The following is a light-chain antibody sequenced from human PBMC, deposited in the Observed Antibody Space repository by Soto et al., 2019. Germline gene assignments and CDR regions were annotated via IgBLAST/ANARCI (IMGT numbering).Light chain of an antibody. J-gene: IGKJ1*01. CDR1: QSVSSSY. Sequence: EIVLPQSPGTLSLSPGERATLSCRASQSVSSSYLAWYQQKPGQAPRLLIYGASSRATGIPDRFSGSGSGTDFTLTIRRLEPEDCAVYYCQQYGSSPWTFGQGTKVEIK. CDR2: GAS. CDR3: QQYGSSPWT. V-gene: IGKV3-20*01.